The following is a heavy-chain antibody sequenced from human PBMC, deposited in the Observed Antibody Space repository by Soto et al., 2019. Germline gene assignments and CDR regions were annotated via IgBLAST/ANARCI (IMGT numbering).Heavy chain of an antibody. CDR2: ITPIFGTA. D-gene: IGHD2-15*01. V-gene: IGHV1-69*01. J-gene: IGHJ4*02. Sequence: QVQLVQSGAEVKKPGSSVKVSCKASGGTFSSYAISWVRQAPGQGLEWMGGITPIFGTANYAQKFQGRVRITADESTSTAHMELSSLRSEDTAVYYCARDYGHDCSGGRCYFYFWGQGTLVTVSS. CDR3: ARDYGHDCSGGRCYFYF. CDR1: GGTFSSYA.